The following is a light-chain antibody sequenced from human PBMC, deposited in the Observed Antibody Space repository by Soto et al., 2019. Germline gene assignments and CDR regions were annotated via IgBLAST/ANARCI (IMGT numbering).Light chain of an antibody. CDR3: SSYAGSNNRYV. CDR2: EVS. J-gene: IGLJ1*01. Sequence: QSVLTQPPSASGSPGQSVTISCTGTSSDVGGYNFVSWYQQHPGKAPKLMIYEVSKRPSGVPDRFSCSKSDNTASLTVSGLQAEDEADYYCSSYAGSNNRYVFGTGTKVTVL. CDR1: SSDVGGYNF. V-gene: IGLV2-8*01.